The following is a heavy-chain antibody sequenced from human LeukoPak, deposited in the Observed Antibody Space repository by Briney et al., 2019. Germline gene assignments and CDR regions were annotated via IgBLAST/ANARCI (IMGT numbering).Heavy chain of an antibody. CDR2: ISSGSKNI. CDR3: ASALLGIIPSY. J-gene: IGHJ4*02. D-gene: IGHD7-27*01. CDR1: GFTFSSYT. Sequence: GGSLRLSCAASGFTFSSYTMNWVRQAPGKGLEWVSSISSGSKNIFYADSVKGRFTISRDNAQNSLFLQMNSLRADDTAIYYCASALLGIIPSYWGRGTSVIVSS. V-gene: IGHV3-21*06.